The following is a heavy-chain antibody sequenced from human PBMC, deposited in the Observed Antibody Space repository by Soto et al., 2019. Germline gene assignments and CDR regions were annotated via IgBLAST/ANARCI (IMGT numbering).Heavy chain of an antibody. CDR1: GGSFSGYY. J-gene: IGHJ4*02. Sequence: PSETLSLTCAVYGGSFSGYYWSWIRQPPGKGLEWIGEINHSGSTNYNPSLKSRVTISVDTSKNQFSLKLSSVTAADTAVYYCARAGDIVVVPAAFYYFDYWGQGTLVTVSS. V-gene: IGHV4-34*01. D-gene: IGHD2-2*01. CDR3: ARAGDIVVVPAAFYYFDY. CDR2: INHSGST.